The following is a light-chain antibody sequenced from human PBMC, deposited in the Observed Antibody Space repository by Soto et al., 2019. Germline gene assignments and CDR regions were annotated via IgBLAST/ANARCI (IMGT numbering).Light chain of an antibody. V-gene: IGLV2-14*01. J-gene: IGLJ2*01. CDR2: EVS. CDR3: SSYTSSSTPIV. CDR1: SSDVGGYDY. Sequence: QSALTQPASVSGSPGQSITISCTGTSSDVGGYDYVSWYQQHPGKAPKLLIYEVSYRPSGISTRFSGSKSGNTASLTISGLQAEDEADYYCSSYTSSSTPIVFGGGTKVTVL.